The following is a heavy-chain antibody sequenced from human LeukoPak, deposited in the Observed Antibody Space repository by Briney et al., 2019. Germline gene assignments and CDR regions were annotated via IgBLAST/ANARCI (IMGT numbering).Heavy chain of an antibody. CDR3: ARDQAYDILTGPHSFNWFDP. Sequence: ASVKVSCKASGYTFTSYGISWVRQAPGQGLEWMGWISAYNGNTNYAQKLQGRVTMTTDTSTSTAYMELRSLRSDDTAVYYCARDQAYDILTGPHSFNWFDPWGQGTLVTVSS. V-gene: IGHV1-18*01. J-gene: IGHJ5*02. D-gene: IGHD3-9*01. CDR1: GYTFTSYG. CDR2: ISAYNGNT.